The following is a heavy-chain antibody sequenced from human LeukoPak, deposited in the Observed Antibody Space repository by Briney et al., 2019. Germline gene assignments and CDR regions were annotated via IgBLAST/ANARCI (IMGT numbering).Heavy chain of an antibody. CDR3: AKTESSSYFYTYFNY. J-gene: IGHJ4*02. V-gene: IGHV3-23*01. Sequence: PGGSLRLSCAASGFTFSSFWMTWVRQAPGKGLEWVSSISGSGGSTYYADSVKGRFTMSRDNSKNTLYLQMNSLRAEDTAVYYCAKTESSSYFYTYFNYWGQGTLVTVSS. CDR1: GFTFSSFW. CDR2: ISGSGGST. D-gene: IGHD3-22*01.